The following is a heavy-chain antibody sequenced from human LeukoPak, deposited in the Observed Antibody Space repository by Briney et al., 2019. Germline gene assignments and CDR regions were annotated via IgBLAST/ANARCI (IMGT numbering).Heavy chain of an antibody. CDR1: GGSISSGSYH. V-gene: IGHV4-39*01. CDR2: VYYTGST. CDR3: ARGSYISSTWYYFDY. D-gene: IGHD6-13*01. J-gene: IGHJ4*02. Sequence: SETLSLTCTVSGGSISSGSYHWGWIRQPPGKGLEWIGNVYYTGSTYYNPSLKSRVTITSKNQFSLKLFSVTAADTAVYYCARGSYISSTWYYFDYWGQGTLVTVSS.